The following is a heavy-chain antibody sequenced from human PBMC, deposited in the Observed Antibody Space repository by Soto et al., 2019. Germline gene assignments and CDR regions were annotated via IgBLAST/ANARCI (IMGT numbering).Heavy chain of an antibody. J-gene: IGHJ4*02. CDR2: IYHGGTT. V-gene: IGHV4-4*02. CDR3: ARDFKAPNDAWAFDY. D-gene: IGHD3-16*01. Sequence: QVQLQESGPGLVMPSGTLSLTCAVAGASIGSADWWNWVRQPPGKGLEWIGAIYHGGTTIYNPSLKSRVTIAVDESKNHFSLKLTSVTAADTAVYYCARDFKAPNDAWAFDYWGQGTLVTVSS. CDR1: GASIGSADW.